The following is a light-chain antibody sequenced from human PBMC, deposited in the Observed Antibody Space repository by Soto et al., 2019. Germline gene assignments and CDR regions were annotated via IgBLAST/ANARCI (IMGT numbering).Light chain of an antibody. CDR1: SSNIGSNT. CDR3: AAWDDSLNGVV. Sequence: QSVLTQPPSASGTPGQRVTIACSGSSSNIGSNTVNWYQQLPGTAPKVLIYSNNQRPSGVPDRFSGSKSATSASLAISGLQSGDEAEYYCAAWDDSLNGVVFGGGTKLTVL. J-gene: IGLJ2*01. CDR2: SNN. V-gene: IGLV1-44*01.